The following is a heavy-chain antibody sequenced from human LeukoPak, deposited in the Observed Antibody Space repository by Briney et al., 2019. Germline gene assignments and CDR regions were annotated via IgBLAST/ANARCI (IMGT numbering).Heavy chain of an antibody. CDR2: ISYDGITE. J-gene: IGHJ4*02. CDR1: GFAFSSYA. V-gene: IGHV3-30*04. Sequence: GGSLRLSCAASGFAFSSYAMHWVRQAQAKGLEGVAIISYDGITEDYSDSVKGRFTISRDNAKNSLYLQMNSLRAEDTAVYYCARAGFVGGFDYWGQGTLVTVSS. D-gene: IGHD3-10*01. CDR3: ARAGFVGGFDY.